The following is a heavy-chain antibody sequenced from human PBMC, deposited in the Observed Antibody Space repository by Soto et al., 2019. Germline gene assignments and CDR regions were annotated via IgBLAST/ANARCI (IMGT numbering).Heavy chain of an antibody. Sequence: QVQLVQSGAEVKKPGASVKVSCKATGYTFPTYDITWVRQATGQGLEWMGWMNPNSGDTGYAQKFQGRVTMTRDTSRSKAYMELSTLTSEDTAVYYGVRGLEWLRNYWGQGTLVTVSS. CDR2: MNPNSGDT. D-gene: IGHD5-12*01. V-gene: IGHV1-8*01. CDR1: GYTFPTYD. CDR3: VRGLEWLRNY. J-gene: IGHJ4*02.